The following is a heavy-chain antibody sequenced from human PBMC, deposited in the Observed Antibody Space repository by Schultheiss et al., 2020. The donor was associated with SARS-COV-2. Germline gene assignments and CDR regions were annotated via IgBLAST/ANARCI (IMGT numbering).Heavy chain of an antibody. V-gene: IGHV4-59*12. Sequence: SETLSLTCTVSGGSISSYYWSWIRQPPGKGLEWIGYIYYSGSTNYNPSLKSRVTISVDTSKNQFSLKLSSVTAADTAVYYCVKTGGGDHRYWGQGTLVTVSS. D-gene: IGHD2-21*02. CDR2: IYYSGST. CDR3: VKTGGGDHRY. CDR1: GGSISSYY. J-gene: IGHJ4*02.